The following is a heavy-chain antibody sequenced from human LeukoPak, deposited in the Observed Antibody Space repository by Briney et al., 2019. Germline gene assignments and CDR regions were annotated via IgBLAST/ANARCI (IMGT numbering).Heavy chain of an antibody. CDR2: IYYSGST. CDR3: ARGIDS. CDR1: GGSFSGYY. J-gene: IGHJ4*02. Sequence: SETLSLTCAVYGGSFSGYYWSWIRQPPGKGLEWTGSIYYSGSTYYNPSLKSRVTISVDTSKNQFSLKLSSVTAADTAVYYCARGIDSWGQGTLVTVSS. V-gene: IGHV4-34*01.